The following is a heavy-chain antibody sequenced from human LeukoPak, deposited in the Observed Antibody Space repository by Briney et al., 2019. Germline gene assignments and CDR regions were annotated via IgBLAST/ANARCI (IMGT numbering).Heavy chain of an antibody. CDR2: IYYTGIT. J-gene: IGHJ4*02. Sequence: SETLSLTCSVSGGSIGSTAYYWGWLRQPPGRGLEWIGSIYYTGITYYNPSLKSRVTISLDTSRNQFSLKLNSVTAPETAVYYCVGRRGDGDYRPEYWGQGTLVTVSS. D-gene: IGHD4-17*01. CDR1: GGSIGSTAYY. CDR3: VGRRGDGDYRPEY. V-gene: IGHV4-39*01.